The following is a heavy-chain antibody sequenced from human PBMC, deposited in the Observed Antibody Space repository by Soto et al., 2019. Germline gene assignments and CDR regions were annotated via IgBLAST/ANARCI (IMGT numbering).Heavy chain of an antibody. CDR2: VSAYNGNT. CDR1: GYTFTNFG. D-gene: IGHD6-6*01. J-gene: IGHJ4*02. CDR3: ARDRSSPSL. V-gene: IGHV1-18*01. Sequence: QVQLVQSGAEVKQPGASVKVSCKASGYTFTNFGISWVRQAPGQGLEWMGWVSAYNGNTNYAQKFQDRVTMTADTSTSTAYMELRSLRSDDTAVYYCARDRSSPSLWGQGTLVTVSS.